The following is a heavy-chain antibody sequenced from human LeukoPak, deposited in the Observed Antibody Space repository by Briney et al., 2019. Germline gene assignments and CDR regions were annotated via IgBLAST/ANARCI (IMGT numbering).Heavy chain of an antibody. D-gene: IGHD6-13*01. CDR1: GGSISSYY. CDR3: ARDLGSSSSWSRGMDY. CDR2: IYYSGST. Sequence: PSETLSLTCTVSGGSISSYYWSWIRQPPGKGLEWIGYIYYSGSTNYNPSLKSRVTISVDTSKNQFSLKLSSVTAADTAVYYCARDLGSSSSWSRGMDYWGQGTLVTVSS. J-gene: IGHJ4*02. V-gene: IGHV4-59*01.